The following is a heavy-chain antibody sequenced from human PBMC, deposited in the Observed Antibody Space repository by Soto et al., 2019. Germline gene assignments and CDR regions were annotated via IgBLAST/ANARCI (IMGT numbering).Heavy chain of an antibody. V-gene: IGHV3-30-3*01. D-gene: IGHD5-12*01. CDR1: GFTFSSYA. Sequence: PGGSLRLSCAASGFTFSSYAMHWARQAPGKGLEWVSVLSYDRSNKYYADSVKVRFTSSRDNSMITLYLQMNSLRAEDTAVYYCAREEWNIVALSSFDDWGQGTLVTVS. CDR3: AREEWNIVALSSFDD. J-gene: IGHJ4*02. CDR2: LSYDRSNK.